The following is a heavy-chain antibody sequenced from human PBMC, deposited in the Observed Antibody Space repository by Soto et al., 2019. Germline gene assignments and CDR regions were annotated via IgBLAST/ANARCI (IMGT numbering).Heavy chain of an antibody. V-gene: IGHV2-5*02. CDR3: AHSRYDILTGYYHFDY. CDR1: GFSLSTSGVG. CDR2: IYWDDDK. J-gene: IGHJ4*02. D-gene: IGHD3-9*01. Sequence: QITLKESGPTLVKPTQTLTLTCTFSGFSLSTSGVGVGWIRQPPGKALEWLALIYWDDDKRYSPSLKSRLTITXXTXKXXVVLTMTNMDPVDTATYYCAHSRYDILTGYYHFDYWGQGTLVTVSS.